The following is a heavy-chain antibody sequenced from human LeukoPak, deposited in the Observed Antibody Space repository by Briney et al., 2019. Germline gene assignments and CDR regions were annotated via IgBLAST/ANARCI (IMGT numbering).Heavy chain of an antibody. CDR1: GYSFTSYW. Sequence: GESLKISCKGSGYSFTSYWIGWVRQMPGKGLEWMGIIYPGDSDTRYSPSFQGQVTISADKSISTAYLQWSSLKAADTAMYYCARRRFVAGTNDRMSLAFDIWGQGTMVTVSS. V-gene: IGHV5-51*01. CDR3: ARRRFVAGTNDRMSLAFDI. D-gene: IGHD6-19*01. CDR2: IYPGDSDT. J-gene: IGHJ3*02.